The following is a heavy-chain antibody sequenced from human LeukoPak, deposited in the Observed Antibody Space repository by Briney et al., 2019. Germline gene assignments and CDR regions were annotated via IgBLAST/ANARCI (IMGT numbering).Heavy chain of an antibody. J-gene: IGHJ6*02. V-gene: IGHV3-9*01. CDR1: GFTFDDYA. CDR2: IGWNSGGI. D-gene: IGHD3-3*01. CDR3: ARNNDFGSGQKEDYYYGMDV. Sequence: GRSLRLSCAASGFTFDDYAMHWVRHAPGKGLEWVSGIGWNSGGIVYADSVKGRFTISRDNSKNTLYLQMNSLRAEDTAVYYCARNNDFGSGQKEDYYYGMDVGGQGTTVAVSS.